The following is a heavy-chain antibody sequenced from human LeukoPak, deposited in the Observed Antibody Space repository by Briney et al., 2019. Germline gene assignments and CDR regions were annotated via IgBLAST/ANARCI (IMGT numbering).Heavy chain of an antibody. CDR3: ARDPGDAFDI. V-gene: IGHV3-23*01. Sequence: GGSLRLSCAASGFTFSSYTMSWVRQAPGKGLEWVSAISGSGGSTYYADSVKGRFTISRDDAKNSLYLQMNSLRAEDTAVYYCARDPGDAFDIWGQGTTVTVSS. CDR1: GFTFSSYT. J-gene: IGHJ3*02. CDR2: ISGSGGST.